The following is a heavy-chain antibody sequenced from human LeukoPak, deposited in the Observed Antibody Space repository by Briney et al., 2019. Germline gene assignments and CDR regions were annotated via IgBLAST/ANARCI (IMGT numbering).Heavy chain of an antibody. D-gene: IGHD3-10*01. J-gene: IGHJ4*02. CDR2: ISSSSSTI. V-gene: IGHV3-48*04. Sequence: PGGSLRLSCAASGFTFSTYSMEWVRQAPGKGLEWISKISSSSSTIYYADSVRGRFTISRDNAKNSLYLQMNSLRAEDAAVYYCAREYYYGSGSYYLYWGQGTLVTVSS. CDR3: AREYYYGSGSYYLY. CDR1: GFTFSTYS.